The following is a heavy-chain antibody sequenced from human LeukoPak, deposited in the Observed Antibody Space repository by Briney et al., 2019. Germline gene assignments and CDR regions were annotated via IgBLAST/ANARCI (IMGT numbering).Heavy chain of an antibody. Sequence: PSETLSLTCAVSGYSISSGYYWGWIRQPPGKGLEWIGSIYHSGSTYYNPSLKSRVTISVDTSKNQFSLKLSSVTAADTAVYYCARIEGDPDAFDIWGQGTMVTVS. CDR2: IYHSGST. J-gene: IGHJ3*02. CDR1: GYSISSGYY. D-gene: IGHD3-16*01. CDR3: ARIEGDPDAFDI. V-gene: IGHV4-38-2*01.